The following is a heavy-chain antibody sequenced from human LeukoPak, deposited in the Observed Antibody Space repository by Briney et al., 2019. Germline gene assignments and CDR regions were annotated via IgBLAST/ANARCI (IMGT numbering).Heavy chain of an antibody. CDR3: ARTRMVRGVISVYYYYYYMDV. Sequence: SETLSLTCTVSGGSISSSSYYWGWIRQPPGKGLEWIGEINHSGSTNYNPSLKSRVTISVDTSKNQFSLKLSSVTAADTAVYYCARTRMVRGVISVYYYYYYMDVWGKGTTVTVSS. V-gene: IGHV4-39*07. CDR1: GGSISSSSYY. D-gene: IGHD3-10*01. J-gene: IGHJ6*03. CDR2: INHSGST.